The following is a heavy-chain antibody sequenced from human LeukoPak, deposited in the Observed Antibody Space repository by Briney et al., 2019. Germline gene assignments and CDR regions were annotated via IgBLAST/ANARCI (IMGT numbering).Heavy chain of an antibody. D-gene: IGHD4-17*01. J-gene: IGHJ4*02. CDR1: GFTFSSYA. CDR3: AKQRGPYGDCRDVPFDY. CDR2: ISGSGGRT. Sequence: GGSLRLSCAASGFTFSSYAMSWVRQAPGQGLEWFSAISGSGGRTNYADSVKGRFTISRDNSKNTLYMQMNSLTAEDTAVYYCAKQRGPYGDCRDVPFDYWGQGTLVTVSS. V-gene: IGHV3-23*01.